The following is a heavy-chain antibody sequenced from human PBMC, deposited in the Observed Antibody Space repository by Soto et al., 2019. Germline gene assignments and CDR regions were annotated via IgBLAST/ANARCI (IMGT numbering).Heavy chain of an antibody. V-gene: IGHV3-53*01. D-gene: IGHD3-10*01. CDR1: GLTVSNAY. CDR2: IYDNGTT. CDR3: VRPLPSGRNYGLDV. Sequence: EVQLVESGGGLIQPGGSLRLSCAASGLTVSNAYMAWVRQAPGMGLEWVSVIYDNGTTYYADSVKGRFTISRDTSTNTLSLQMDSLRAEATAVYYCVRPLPSGRNYGLDVWGQGTTVTVSS. J-gene: IGHJ6*02.